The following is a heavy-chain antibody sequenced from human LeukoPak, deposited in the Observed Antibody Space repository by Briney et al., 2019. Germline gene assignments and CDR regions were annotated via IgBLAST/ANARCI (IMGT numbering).Heavy chain of an antibody. Sequence: SVKVSYKASGGTFSSYAISWVRQAPGQGLEWMGGIIPIFGTANYAQKFQGRVTITADESSSTAYMELSSLRSEDTAVYYCARETTGVAFDYWGQGTLVTVSS. CDR2: IIPIFGTA. V-gene: IGHV1-69*13. J-gene: IGHJ4*02. CDR1: GGTFSSYA. D-gene: IGHD4-17*01. CDR3: ARETTGVAFDY.